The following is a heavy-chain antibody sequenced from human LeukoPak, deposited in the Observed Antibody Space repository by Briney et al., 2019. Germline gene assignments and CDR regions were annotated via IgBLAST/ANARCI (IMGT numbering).Heavy chain of an antibody. Sequence: ASVKVSCKALRYTFTNYDINWVRQAPGQGLEWMGWVNPKSGNTGCLQKFQDRVTLTRNTSISTAYMELNSLTSEDTAVYYCARGGGSSWTQRGYFQYWGQGTLVTVSS. J-gene: IGHJ1*01. CDR2: VNPKSGNT. D-gene: IGHD6-13*01. CDR3: ARGGGSSWTQRGYFQY. V-gene: IGHV1-8*02. CDR1: RYTFTNYD.